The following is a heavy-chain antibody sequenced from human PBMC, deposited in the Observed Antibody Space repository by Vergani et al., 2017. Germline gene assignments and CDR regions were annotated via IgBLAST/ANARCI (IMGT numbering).Heavy chain of an antibody. V-gene: IGHV3-23*04. D-gene: IGHD6-13*01. CDR1: GFTFSSYA. J-gene: IGHJ4*02. CDR3: ARDLSLVWAAAGCYFDY. CDR2: ISGSGGSI. Sequence: VQLVQSGAEVKKPGGSLRLSCAASGFTFSSYAMSWVRQAPGKGLEWVSAISGSGGSIYYADSVKGRFTISRDNAKNSLYLQMNSLRAEDTAVYYCARDLSLVWAAAGCYFDYWGQGTLVTVSS.